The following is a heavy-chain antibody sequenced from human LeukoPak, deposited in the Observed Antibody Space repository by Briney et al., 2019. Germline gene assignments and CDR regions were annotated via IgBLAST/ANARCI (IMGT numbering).Heavy chain of an antibody. V-gene: IGHV3-33*01. D-gene: IGHD6-13*01. CDR3: ARDASGTFAV. Sequence: GRSLRLSCAGSGFTFRNYGMYWARQAPGKGLEWVAVIWEDGSNKKYADSVKGRFTISRDNSKNTLYLQMNSLRGEDTAMYYCARDASGTFAVWGQGTMVTVSS. CDR2: IWEDGSNK. CDR1: GFTFRNYG. J-gene: IGHJ3*01.